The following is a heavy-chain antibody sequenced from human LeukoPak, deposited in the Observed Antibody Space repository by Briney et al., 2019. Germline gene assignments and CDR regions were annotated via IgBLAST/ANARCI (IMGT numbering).Heavy chain of an antibody. CDR3: ARGPMPYTAAAKNYYMDV. D-gene: IGHD6-13*01. CDR2: IIPIFGTA. V-gene: IGHV1-69*13. CDR1: GGTFSSYA. J-gene: IGHJ6*03. Sequence: SVKVSCKASGGTFSSYAISWVRQAPGQGLEWMGGIIPIFGTANYAQKFQGRVTITADESTSTAYMELSSLRSEDTAVYYCARGPMPYTAAAKNYYMDVWGKGTTVTISS.